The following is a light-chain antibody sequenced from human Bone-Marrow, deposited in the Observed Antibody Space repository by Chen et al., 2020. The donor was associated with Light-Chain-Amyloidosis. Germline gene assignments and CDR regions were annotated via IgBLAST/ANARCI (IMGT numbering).Light chain of an antibody. CDR3: QSADSSGTYEVI. V-gene: IGLV3-25*03. Sequence: SYDLTPPPSVAVSPGPTARITCSGDDLPTKYAYWYQQKPGQAPVLVIHRDTERPSGISERFSGSSSGTTATLTISGVQAEDEADYHCQSADSSGTYEVIFGGGTKLTVL. CDR2: RDT. J-gene: IGLJ2*01. CDR1: DLPTKY.